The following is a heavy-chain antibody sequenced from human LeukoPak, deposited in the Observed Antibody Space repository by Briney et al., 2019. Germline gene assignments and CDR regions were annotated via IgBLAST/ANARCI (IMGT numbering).Heavy chain of an antibody. Sequence: SETLSLTCAVYGGSFSGYYWSWIRQPPGKGLEWIGEINHSGSTNYNPSLKSRVTISVDTSKNQFSLRLSSVTAADTAVYYCARGDRLAALDYWGQGTLVTVSS. J-gene: IGHJ4*02. CDR3: ARGDRLAALDY. CDR2: INHSGST. V-gene: IGHV4-34*01. CDR1: GGSFSGYY. D-gene: IGHD6-6*01.